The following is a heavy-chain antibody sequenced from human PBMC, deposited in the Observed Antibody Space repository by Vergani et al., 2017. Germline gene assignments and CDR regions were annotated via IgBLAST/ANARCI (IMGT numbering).Heavy chain of an antibody. CDR3: ARGVLDYGDYEREV. CDR2: IIPIFGTA. D-gene: IGHD4-17*01. J-gene: IGHJ4*02. CDR1: GYTFTSYG. V-gene: IGHV1-69*06. Sequence: QVQLVQSGAEVKKPGASVKVSCKASGYTFTSYGISWVRQAPGQGLEWMGGIIPIFGTANYAQKFQGRVTITADKSTSTAYMELSSLRSEDTAVYYCARGVLDYGDYEREVWGQGTLVTVSS.